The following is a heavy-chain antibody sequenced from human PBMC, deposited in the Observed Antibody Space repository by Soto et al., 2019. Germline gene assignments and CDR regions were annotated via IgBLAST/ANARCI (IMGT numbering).Heavy chain of an antibody. CDR3: ARSYSNYGYFDY. J-gene: IGHJ4*02. Sequence: PSETLSLTCTVSGGSISNGGYYWSWIRQHPGKGLEWIGYIYYSGSTYYNPSLKSRVTISVDTSKNQFSLKLSSVTAADTAVYYCARSYSNYGYFDYWGQGTLVTVSS. D-gene: IGHD4-4*01. V-gene: IGHV4-31*03. CDR2: IYYSGST. CDR1: GGSISNGGYY.